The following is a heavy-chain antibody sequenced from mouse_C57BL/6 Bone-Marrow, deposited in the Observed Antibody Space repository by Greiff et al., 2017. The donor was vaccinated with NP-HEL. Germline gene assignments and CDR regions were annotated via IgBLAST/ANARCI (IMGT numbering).Heavy chain of an antibody. D-gene: IGHD1-1*01. CDR2: IDPANGDT. CDR3: TTEGITTVVFDY. V-gene: IGHV14-4*01. Sequence: VQLQQSGAELVRPGASVKLSCTASGFNIKDDYMHWVKQRPEQGLEWIGWIDPANGDTEYASKFQGKATITADTSSNTAYLQLSSLTSEDTAVYYCTTEGITTVVFDYWGQGTTLTVSS. CDR1: GFNIKDDY. J-gene: IGHJ2*01.